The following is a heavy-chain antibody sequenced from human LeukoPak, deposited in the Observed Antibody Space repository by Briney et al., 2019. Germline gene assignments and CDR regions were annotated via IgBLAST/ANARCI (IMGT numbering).Heavy chain of an antibody. V-gene: IGHV1-18*01. D-gene: IGHD2-2*01. CDR1: GYTFTSYG. CDR2: ISAYNGNT. J-gene: IGHJ4*02. CDR3: ARGGYCSSTSCYEWDVPPNY. Sequence: ASVKVSCKASGYTFTSYGISWVRQAPGQGLEWMGWISAYNGNTNYAQKLQGRVTMTTDTSTSTAYMELRSLRSDDTAVYYCARGGYCSSTSCYEWDVPPNYWGQGTLVTVSS.